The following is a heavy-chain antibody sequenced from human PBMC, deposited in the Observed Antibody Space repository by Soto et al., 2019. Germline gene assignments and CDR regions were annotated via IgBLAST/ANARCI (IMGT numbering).Heavy chain of an antibody. CDR2: INPNSGGT. Sequence: ASVKVSCKASGYTFTGYYMHWVRQAPGQGLEWMGWINPNSGGTNYAQKFQGRVTMTRDTSISTAYMELRRLRSDDTAVYYCARGKGIAPGLGFDPWGQGTLVTVSS. V-gene: IGHV1-2*02. CDR3: ARGKGIAPGLGFDP. D-gene: IGHD6-13*01. CDR1: GYTFTGYY. J-gene: IGHJ5*02.